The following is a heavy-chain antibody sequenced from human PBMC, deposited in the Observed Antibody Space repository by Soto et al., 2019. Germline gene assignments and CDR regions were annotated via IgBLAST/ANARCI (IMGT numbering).Heavy chain of an antibody. CDR2: ISSDGSKK. CDR3: ARPYCTTAACYLYRYGVDV. J-gene: IGHJ6*02. D-gene: IGHD2-8*01. CDR1: RFTFSACA. V-gene: IGHV3-30-3*01. Sequence: QVQLVESGGGVVQPGRSLRLSCAASRFTFSACAMHWVRQAPGKGLEWVAVISSDGSKKYYAESVRGRFTVSRDNSKNTLYLQMNSLRAEDTAVYHCARPYCTTAACYLYRYGVDVWGQGTTVTVSS.